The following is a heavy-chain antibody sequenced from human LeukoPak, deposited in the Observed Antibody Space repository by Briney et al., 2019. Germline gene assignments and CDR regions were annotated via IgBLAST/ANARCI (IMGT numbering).Heavy chain of an antibody. CDR1: GYTFTSYY. CDR2: INPSGGST. J-gene: IGHJ3*02. V-gene: IGHV1-46*01. Sequence: GASVKVSCKASGYTFTSYYMHWVRQAPGQGLEWMGIINPSGGSTSYAQKFQGRVTMTRDTSTSTVYMELSSLRSEDTDVYYCARGYYDILAGYYFDAFDIWGQGTMVTVSS. D-gene: IGHD3-9*01. CDR3: ARGYYDILAGYYFDAFDI.